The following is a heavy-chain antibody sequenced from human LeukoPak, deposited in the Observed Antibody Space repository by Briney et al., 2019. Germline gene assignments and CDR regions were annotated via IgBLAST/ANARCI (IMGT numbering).Heavy chain of an antibody. V-gene: IGHV3-30-3*02. CDR2: MSYDGRNE. CDR1: GFTFSTYA. D-gene: IGHD1-7*01. J-gene: IGHJ3*01. Sequence: PGRSLRLSCVDSGFTFSTYAMHWVRQAPGKGLEWVAVMSYDGRNEYYADSVKGRFTISRDNSKNTLYLQMNSLRAEDTALYYCVKEAGTTLAGGFWGQGTMASVSS. CDR3: VKEAGTTLAGGF.